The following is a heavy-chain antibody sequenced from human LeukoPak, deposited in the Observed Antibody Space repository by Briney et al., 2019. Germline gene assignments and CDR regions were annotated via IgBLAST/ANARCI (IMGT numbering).Heavy chain of an antibody. D-gene: IGHD6-6*01. V-gene: IGHV1-69*10. Sequence: SVKVSCKASGGTFNSYAITWVRQAPGQGLEWMGGIIPIFGIADYAQKFQARVTITADKSTSTVYMELSSLRSEDTAVYYCARGRLKAAPDERYYFDYWGQGTLVTVSS. CDR2: IIPIFGIA. J-gene: IGHJ4*02. CDR3: ARGRLKAAPDERYYFDY. CDR1: GGTFNSYA.